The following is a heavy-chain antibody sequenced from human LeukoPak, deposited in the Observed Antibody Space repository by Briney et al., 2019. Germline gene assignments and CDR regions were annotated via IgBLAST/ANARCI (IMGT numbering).Heavy chain of an antibody. CDR2: IIPIFGTA. D-gene: IGHD6-13*01. J-gene: IGHJ6*03. CDR1: GGTFSSYA. CDR3: ARNVGYSSSWDPYYYYMDV. V-gene: IGHV1-69*05. Sequence: SVKVSCKASGGTFSSYAISWVRQAPGQGLEWMGGIIPIFGTANYAQKFQGRVTMTRDMSTSTVYMELSSLRSEDTAVYYCARNVGYSSSWDPYYYYMDVWGKGTTVTVSS.